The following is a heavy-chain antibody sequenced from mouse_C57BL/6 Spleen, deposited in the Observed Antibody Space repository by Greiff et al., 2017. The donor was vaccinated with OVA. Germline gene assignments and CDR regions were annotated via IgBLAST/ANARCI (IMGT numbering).Heavy chain of an antibody. J-gene: IGHJ2*01. CDR2: IHPNSGST. CDR1: GYTFTSYW. CDR3: ARTLPQLRLGY. V-gene: IGHV1-64*01. Sequence: QVQLKQPGAELVKPGASVKLSCKASGYTFTSYWMHWVKQRPGQGLEWIGMIHPNSGSTNYNEKFKSKATLTVDKSSSTAYMQLSSLTSEDSAVYYCARTLPQLRLGYWGQGTTLTVSS. D-gene: IGHD6-1*01.